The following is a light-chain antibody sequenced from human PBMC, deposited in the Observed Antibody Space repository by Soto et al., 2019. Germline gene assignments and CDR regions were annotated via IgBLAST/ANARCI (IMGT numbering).Light chain of an antibody. CDR3: QQYNSYSET. Sequence: DIQMTQSPSTLSASVGDRVTITCRASQSISSWLAWYQQKPGKAPKLLIYKASSLESVVPSRFSGSGSGTDFTLTISSLQPDDFATYYCQQYNSYSETFGQGTKLEIK. CDR2: KAS. V-gene: IGKV1-5*03. J-gene: IGKJ2*01. CDR1: QSISSW.